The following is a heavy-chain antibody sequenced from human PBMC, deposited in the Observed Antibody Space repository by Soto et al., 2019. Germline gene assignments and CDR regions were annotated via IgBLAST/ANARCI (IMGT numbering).Heavy chain of an antibody. D-gene: IGHD6-19*01. CDR2: INSDGSST. J-gene: IGHJ6*03. CDR1: GFTFSSYW. CDR3: ARVCSGWYCYYYYTDV. Sequence: GGSLRLSCAASGFTFSSYWMHWVRQAPGKGLVWVSRINSDGSSTSYADSVKGRFTISRDNAKNTLYLQMNSLRAEDTAVYYCARVCSGWYCYYYYTDVWGKGTTVTVSS. V-gene: IGHV3-74*01.